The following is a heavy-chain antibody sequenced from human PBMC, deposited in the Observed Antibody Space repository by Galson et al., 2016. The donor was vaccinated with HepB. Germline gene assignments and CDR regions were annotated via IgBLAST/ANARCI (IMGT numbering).Heavy chain of an antibody. D-gene: IGHD1-1*01. CDR1: GDSITSSGYF. CDR3: ARSVNEAFDI. Sequence: ETLSLTCNVSGDSITSSGYFWGWIRQPPGKGLEWIGAISYRGTTYDYPSLKSRLTVPVDTSKNQFSLKLSSVTAADTAVYYCARSVNEAFDIWGQGTMVTVSS. J-gene: IGHJ3*02. CDR2: ISYRGTT. V-gene: IGHV4-39*01.